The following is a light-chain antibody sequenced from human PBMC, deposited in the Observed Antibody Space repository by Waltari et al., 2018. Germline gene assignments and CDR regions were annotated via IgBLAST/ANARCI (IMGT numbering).Light chain of an antibody. Sequence: DIQTTQSPSSLSASIGDRVTITCRTSQNIASFLNWYQQMPGKAPNLLIYAASTLQSGVPSRFSGSGSGTDFTLTISSLQPEDFATYYCQQSFSPPWTFGQGTKVEI. CDR2: AAS. V-gene: IGKV1-39*01. CDR1: QNIASF. J-gene: IGKJ1*01. CDR3: QQSFSPPWT.